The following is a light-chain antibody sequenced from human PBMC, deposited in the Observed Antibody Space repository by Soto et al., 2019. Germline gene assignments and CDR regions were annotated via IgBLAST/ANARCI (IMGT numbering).Light chain of an antibody. Sequence: QSVLTQPPSVSGAPGQRVTISCTGSSSNIGAGYDVHWYQQLPGTAPKLLIYGNSNRPSGVPDRFSGSKSGTSASLAITGLQAEDEADYYCQSYDGSLSGLAVFGTGTKVTVL. CDR2: GNS. CDR1: SSNIGAGYD. J-gene: IGLJ1*01. CDR3: QSYDGSLSGLAV. V-gene: IGLV1-40*01.